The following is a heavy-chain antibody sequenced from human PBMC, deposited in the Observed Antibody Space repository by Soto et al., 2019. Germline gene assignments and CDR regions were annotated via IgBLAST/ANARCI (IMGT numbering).Heavy chain of an antibody. V-gene: IGHV4-34*01. CDR1: GGSFSGYY. CDR2: INHSGST. D-gene: IGHD2-2*01. CDR3: ARGRGDCSSTSCTKRSYYMDV. J-gene: IGHJ6*03. Sequence: PSETLSLTCAVYGGSFSGYYWSWIRQPPGKGLEWIGEINHSGSTNYNPSLKSRVTISVDTSKNQFSLKLSSVTAADTAVYYCARGRGDCSSTSCTKRSYYMDVWGKGTTVTVSS.